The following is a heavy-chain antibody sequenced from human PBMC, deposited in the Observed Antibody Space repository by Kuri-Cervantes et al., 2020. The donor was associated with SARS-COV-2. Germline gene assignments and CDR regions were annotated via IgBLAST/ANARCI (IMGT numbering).Heavy chain of an antibody. V-gene: IGHV1-46*02. D-gene: IGHD1-26*01. Sequence: ASVKVSCKTSGGTFNNYAMSWARQAPGQGLEWMGIINPSGGNTTYAQKFQGRVTMTRDTSTSTVYMELSSLGSEDTAVYYCARPVGASLRTDVWGQGTLVTVSS. CDR1: GGTFNNYA. CDR3: ARPVGASLRTDV. CDR2: INPSGGNT. J-gene: IGHJ4*02.